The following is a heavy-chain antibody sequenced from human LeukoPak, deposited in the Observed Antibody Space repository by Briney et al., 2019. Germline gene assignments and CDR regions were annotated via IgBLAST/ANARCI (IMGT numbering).Heavy chain of an antibody. CDR2: INSNGNT. D-gene: IGHD3-10*01. Sequence: SETLSLICTVSGVSISTYYWSWIRQPAGKGPEWMGRINSNGNTNYNPSLKSRVSMSVDTSKNHFSLNVSSVTAADTAVYYCARDRLGFRVDVWGEGTTVTVSS. V-gene: IGHV4-4*07. CDR3: ARDRLGFRVDV. CDR1: GVSISTYY. J-gene: IGHJ6*04.